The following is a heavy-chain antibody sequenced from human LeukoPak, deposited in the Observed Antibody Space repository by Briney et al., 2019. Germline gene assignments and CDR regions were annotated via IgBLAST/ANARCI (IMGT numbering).Heavy chain of an antibody. CDR3: ARDGVATKYYYGMDV. CDR1: GFTFSSYA. Sequence: GGSLRLSCAASGFTFSSYAMHWVRQAPGKGLEWVAAISYDGSNKYYADSVKGRLTISRGNSKDTLYLQMNSLRAEDTAVYYCARDGVATKYYYGMDVWGQGTTVTVSS. CDR2: ISYDGSNK. J-gene: IGHJ6*02. V-gene: IGHV3-30-3*01. D-gene: IGHD5-12*01.